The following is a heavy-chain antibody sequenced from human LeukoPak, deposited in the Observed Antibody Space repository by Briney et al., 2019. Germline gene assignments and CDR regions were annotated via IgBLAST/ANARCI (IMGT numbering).Heavy chain of an antibody. J-gene: IGHJ5*01. CDR3: AKEPREYCSSTSCPNWFDS. CDR2: ISASGGTT. D-gene: IGHD2-2*01. Sequence: GRSLRLFCAASGFTFNNYAMSWVRQAPGKGLEWVSAISASGGTTYYADSVKGRFTISRDNSENTLFLQMNSLRAEDTAVYYCAKEPREYCSSTSCPNWFDSWGQGTLVTVSS. V-gene: IGHV3-23*01. CDR1: GFTFNNYA.